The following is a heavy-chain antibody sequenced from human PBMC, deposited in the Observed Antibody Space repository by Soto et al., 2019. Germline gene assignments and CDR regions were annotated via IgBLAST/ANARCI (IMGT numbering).Heavy chain of an antibody. Sequence: SLRLSCVGSGFTFSNYGMHWVRQPPGKGLEWVALISDDGDKRYYADSVRGRLIISRDNSKDTLYLQMNSLGPDDTAVYFCAKARVRIVGANSFDYWGQGXPVTV. CDR2: ISDDGDKR. D-gene: IGHD1-26*01. CDR3: AKARVRIVGANSFDY. CDR1: GFTFSNYG. V-gene: IGHV3-30*18. J-gene: IGHJ4*02.